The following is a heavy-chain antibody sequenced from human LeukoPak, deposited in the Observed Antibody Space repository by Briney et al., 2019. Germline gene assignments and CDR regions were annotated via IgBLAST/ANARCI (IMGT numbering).Heavy chain of an antibody. CDR2: INPNSGGT. V-gene: IGHV1-2*02. CDR1: GYTFTGYY. CDR3: ARRGGTTGSYGANYYYYYGMDV. D-gene: IGHD3-10*01. Sequence: WASVTVSCKASGYTFTGYYMHWVRQAPGQGLEWMGWINPNSGGTNYAQKFQGRVTMTRDTSISTAYMELSRLRSDDTAVYYCARRGGTTGSYGANYYYYYGMDVWSQGTTVTVSS. J-gene: IGHJ6*02.